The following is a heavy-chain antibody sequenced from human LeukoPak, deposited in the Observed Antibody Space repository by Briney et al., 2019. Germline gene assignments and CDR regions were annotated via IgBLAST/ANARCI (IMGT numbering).Heavy chain of an antibody. CDR2: IYYTGST. CDR3: AREPRRGTSFDY. J-gene: IGHJ4*02. V-gene: IGHV4-59*01. CDR1: GGSISIYY. D-gene: IGHD3-10*01. Sequence: SETLSLTCTVSGGSISIYYWSWIRQSPGKGLEWIGYIYYTGSTNYNPSLKSRVTISVDTSKNQFSLNLSSVTAADTAVYHCAREPRRGTSFDYWGQGTLVTVSS.